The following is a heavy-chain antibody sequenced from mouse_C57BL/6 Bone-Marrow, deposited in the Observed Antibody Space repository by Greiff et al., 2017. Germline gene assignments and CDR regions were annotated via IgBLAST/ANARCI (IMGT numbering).Heavy chain of an antibody. CDR2: IDPSDSYT. CDR3: ARQGVRRGFAY. CDR1: GYTFTSYW. V-gene: IGHV1-50*01. Sequence: QVQLQQPGAELVKPGASVKLSCTASGYTFTSYWMQWVKQRPGQGLEWIGEIDPSDSYTKYNQKFKGKATMTVGPSSSTAYMPLSSLTSEDSAVYYCARQGVRRGFAYWGQGTLVTVDA. J-gene: IGHJ3*01. D-gene: IGHD2-14*01.